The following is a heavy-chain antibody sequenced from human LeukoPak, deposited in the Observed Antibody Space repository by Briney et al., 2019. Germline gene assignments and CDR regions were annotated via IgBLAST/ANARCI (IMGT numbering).Heavy chain of an antibody. V-gene: IGHV1-2*02. Sequence: ASVKVSCKASGYTFTGYYMHWVRQAPGQGLEWMGWINPNSGGTNYAQKFQGRVTMTRDTSISTAYMELRSLRSDDTAVYYCASTYYYGSGSHPWAFDIWGQGTMVTVSS. CDR3: ASTYYYGSGSHPWAFDI. CDR1: GYTFTGYY. D-gene: IGHD3-10*01. CDR2: INPNSGGT. J-gene: IGHJ3*02.